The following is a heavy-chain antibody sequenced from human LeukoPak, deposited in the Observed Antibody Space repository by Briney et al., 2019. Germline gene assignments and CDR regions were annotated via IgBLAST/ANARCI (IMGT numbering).Heavy chain of an antibody. CDR1: GGSISSSSYY. CDR2: IYYGGST. D-gene: IGHD2-2*01. Sequence: SETLSLTCTVSGGSISSSSYYWGWIRQPPGKGLEWIGSIYYGGSTYYNPSLKSRLNISVDTSKNQFSLKLSSVTAADTAVYYCARHRLVVPPNNWFDPWGQGTLVTVSS. V-gene: IGHV4-39*01. J-gene: IGHJ5*02. CDR3: ARHRLVVPPNNWFDP.